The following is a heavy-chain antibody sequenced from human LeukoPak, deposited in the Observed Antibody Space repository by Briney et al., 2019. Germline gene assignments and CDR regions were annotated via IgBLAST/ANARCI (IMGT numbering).Heavy chain of an antibody. Sequence: GGSLRLSCAASGFTFSYYGMSWVRQAPGKRLEWVSLIYGGGTTYYADSVKGRFTISRDNSKNKLYLQMNSLRAEDTAVYYCARGYFDYYFDFWGQGTLVTVSS. CDR1: GFTFSYYG. D-gene: IGHD3-9*01. CDR3: ARGYFDYYFDF. J-gene: IGHJ4*02. CDR2: IYGGGTT. V-gene: IGHV3-66*01.